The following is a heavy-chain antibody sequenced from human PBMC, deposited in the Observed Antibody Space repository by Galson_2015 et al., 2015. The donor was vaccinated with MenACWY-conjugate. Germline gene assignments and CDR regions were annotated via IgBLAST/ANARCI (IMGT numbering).Heavy chain of an antibody. V-gene: IGHV5-51*01. Sequence: QSGAEVKKPGESLKISCKGSGYNFITYWIGWVRQMPGKGLEWVGLIPPIDSKTRYSPSFQGQVTISADESISTAYLQWSSLKASDTAMYYCARHPPGGRGMDVWGRGTTVTVSS. CDR1: GYNFITYW. CDR2: IPPIDSKT. J-gene: IGHJ6*02. D-gene: IGHD1-26*01. CDR3: ARHPPGGRGMDV.